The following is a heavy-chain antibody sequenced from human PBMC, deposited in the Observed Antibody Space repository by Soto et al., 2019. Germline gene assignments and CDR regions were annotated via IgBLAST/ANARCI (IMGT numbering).Heavy chain of an antibody. CDR2: IIPIFGTA. CDR3: ARGHAHDHTYGMDV. Sequence: QVQLVQSGAEVKKPGSSVKVSCKASGGTFSSYAISWVRQAPGQGLEWMGGIIPIFGTANYAQKFQGRVTXXAXEXXSTAYMELSSLRSEDTAVYYCARGHAHDHTYGMDVWGQGTTVTVSS. D-gene: IGHD3-16*01. J-gene: IGHJ6*02. V-gene: IGHV1-69*12. CDR1: GGTFSSYA.